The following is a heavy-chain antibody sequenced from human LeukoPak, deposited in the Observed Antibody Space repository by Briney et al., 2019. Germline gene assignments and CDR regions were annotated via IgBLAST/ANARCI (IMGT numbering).Heavy chain of an antibody. Sequence: ASVKVYCKASGYTFTGYYMHWVRQAPGQGLEWMGWSNPNSGGTNYAQKFQGRVTMTRDTSISTAYMELSRLRSDDTAVYYCARGSGSGTLSYYYGMDVWGQGTTVTVSS. D-gene: IGHD3-10*01. CDR1: GYTFTGYY. CDR2: SNPNSGGT. J-gene: IGHJ6*02. CDR3: ARGSGSGTLSYYYGMDV. V-gene: IGHV1-2*02.